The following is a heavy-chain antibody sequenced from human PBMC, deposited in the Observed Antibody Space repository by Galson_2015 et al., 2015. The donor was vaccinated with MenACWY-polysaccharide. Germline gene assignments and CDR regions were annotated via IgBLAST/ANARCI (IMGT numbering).Heavy chain of an antibody. CDR2: INSDGSST. CDR3: ARIFIRARLDP. V-gene: IGHV3-74*01. CDR1: GFTFNSYW. Sequence: SLRLSCAASGFTFNSYWMHWVRQVPGKGLVWVSLINSDGSSTNYADSVKGRFTISRDNGKNTLYLQMNSLRAEDTAVYYCARIFIRARLDPWGQGTLVTVSS. J-gene: IGHJ5*02. D-gene: IGHD3-16*02.